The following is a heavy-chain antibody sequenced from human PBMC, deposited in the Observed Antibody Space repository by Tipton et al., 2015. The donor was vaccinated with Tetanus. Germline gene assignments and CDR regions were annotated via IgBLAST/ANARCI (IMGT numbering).Heavy chain of an antibody. CDR3: AREGPTYYYDSSGYYQPIGWFDP. J-gene: IGHJ5*02. CDR1: GYTFTSYD. V-gene: IGHV1-8*01. D-gene: IGHD3-22*01. CDR2: MNPNSGNT. Sequence: QLVQSGPEVKKPGAPVKVSCKASGYTFTSYDINWVRQATGQGLEWMGWMNPNSGNTGYAQKFQGRVTMTRNTSISTAYMELSSLRSEDTAVYYCAREGPTYYYDSSGYYQPIGWFDPWGQGTLVTVSS.